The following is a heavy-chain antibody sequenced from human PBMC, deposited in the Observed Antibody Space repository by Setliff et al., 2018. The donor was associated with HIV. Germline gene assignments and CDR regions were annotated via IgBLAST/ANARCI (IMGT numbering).Heavy chain of an antibody. J-gene: IGHJ4*02. CDR1: GYMFIGYY. D-gene: IGHD1-26*01. V-gene: IGHV1-2*02. CDR2: INPYSGGT. Sequence: ASVKVSCKASGYMFIGYYIHWVRQAPGQGLEWMGWINPYSGGTNYAQKFQGSVTMTRDTSITTAYMELSRLISDDTAVYYCARGPTVGAADYWGQGTLVTVSS. CDR3: ARGPTVGAADY.